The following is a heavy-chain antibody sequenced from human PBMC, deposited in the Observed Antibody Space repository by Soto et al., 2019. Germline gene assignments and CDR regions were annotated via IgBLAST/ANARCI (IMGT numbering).Heavy chain of an antibody. V-gene: IGHV3-53*01. J-gene: IGHJ3*01. CDR3: AARPLLPGAP. CDR2: LYSSGST. CDR1: GFTFTGND. D-gene: IGHD3-22*01. Sequence: EVQLVESGGGLIQPGGSLRLSCAASGFTFTGNDMNGVRQAPGKGLEWVSLLYSSGSTYYADSVKGRFTISRDKSNNTLYLQMSSLRAEDTAVYYCAARPLLPGAPWGQGTMVTVSS.